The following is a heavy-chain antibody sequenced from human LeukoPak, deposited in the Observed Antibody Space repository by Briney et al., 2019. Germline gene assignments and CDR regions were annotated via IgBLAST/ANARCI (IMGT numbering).Heavy chain of an antibody. V-gene: IGHV3-7*01. D-gene: IGHD2-2*01. CDR1: GFTFNIYA. J-gene: IGHJ6*03. CDR2: IKQDGSEK. CDR3: ARGGVPAAILRQNYYYYYYMDV. Sequence: PGGSLRLSCAASGFTFNIYAISWVRQAPGKGLEWVANIKQDGSEKYYVDSVKGRFTISRDNAKNSLYLQMNSLRAEDTAVYYCARGGVPAAILRQNYYYYYYMDVWGKGTTVTVSS.